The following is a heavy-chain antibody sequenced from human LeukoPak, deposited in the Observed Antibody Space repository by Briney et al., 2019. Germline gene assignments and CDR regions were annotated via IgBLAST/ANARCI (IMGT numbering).Heavy chain of an antibody. CDR2: ISSSSSYI. J-gene: IGHJ5*02. CDR1: GLTFSSYS. D-gene: IGHD3-3*01. Sequence: GGSLRLSCAASGLTFSSYSMNWVRQAPGKGLEWVSSISSSSSYIYYADSVKGRFTISRDNAKNSLYLQMNSLRAEDTAVYYCARDFKGLRFLEWSDIGFDPWGQGTLVTVSS. V-gene: IGHV3-21*01. CDR3: ARDFKGLRFLEWSDIGFDP.